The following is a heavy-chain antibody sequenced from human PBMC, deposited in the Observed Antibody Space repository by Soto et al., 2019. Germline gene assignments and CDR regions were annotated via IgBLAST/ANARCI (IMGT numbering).Heavy chain of an antibody. V-gene: IGHV1-2*02. Sequence: ASVKVSCKAPGYTFTGYYMHWVRQAPGQGLEWMGWINPNSGGTNYAQKFQGRVTMTRDTSISTAYMELSRLRSDDTALYYCARSNLTGYYNPFDYWGQGTLVTVSS. CDR1: GYTFTGYY. CDR3: ARSNLTGYYNPFDY. CDR2: INPNSGGT. D-gene: IGHD3-9*01. J-gene: IGHJ4*02.